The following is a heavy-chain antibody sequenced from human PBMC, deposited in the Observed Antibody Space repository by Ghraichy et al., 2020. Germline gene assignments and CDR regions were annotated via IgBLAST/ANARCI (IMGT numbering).Heavy chain of an antibody. CDR2: INHSGST. D-gene: IGHD2-2*01. CDR3: ARIGVPAALQRQYYMDV. J-gene: IGHJ6*03. CDR1: GGSFSGYY. Sequence: SQTLSLTCAVYGGSFSGYYWSWIRQPPGKGLEWIGEINHSGSTNYNPSLKSRVTISVDTSKNQFSLKLSSVTAADTAVYYCARIGVPAALQRQYYMDVWGKGTTVTVSS. V-gene: IGHV4-34*01.